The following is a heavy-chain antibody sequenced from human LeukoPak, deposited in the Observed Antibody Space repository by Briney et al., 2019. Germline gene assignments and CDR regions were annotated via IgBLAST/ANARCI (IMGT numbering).Heavy chain of an antibody. V-gene: IGHV4-31*03. CDR3: AREGYDYGDRYFDY. J-gene: IGHJ4*02. Sequence: SETLSLTCTVSGGSISGGGYYWSWIRQHPGKGLEWIGYIYYSGSTYYTPSLKSRVTISVDTSKNQFSLKLSSVTAADTAVYYCAREGYDYGDRYFDYWGQGTLVTVSS. D-gene: IGHD4-17*01. CDR2: IYYSGST. CDR1: GGSISGGGYY.